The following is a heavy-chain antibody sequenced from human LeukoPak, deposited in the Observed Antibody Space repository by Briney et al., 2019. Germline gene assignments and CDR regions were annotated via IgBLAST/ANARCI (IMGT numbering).Heavy chain of an antibody. V-gene: IGHV3-23*01. CDR3: AKDGSHYYDSSGYSYYFDY. D-gene: IGHD3-22*01. CDR2: ISGSGGST. CDR1: GFTFSSYA. J-gene: IGHJ4*02. Sequence: GGSLRLSCAASGFTFSSYAMSWVRQAPGKGLEWVSAISGSGGSTYYADSVKGRFTISRDNSKNTLYLQMNSLRAEDTAVYYCAKDGSHYYDSSGYSYYFDYWGQGTLVTVSS.